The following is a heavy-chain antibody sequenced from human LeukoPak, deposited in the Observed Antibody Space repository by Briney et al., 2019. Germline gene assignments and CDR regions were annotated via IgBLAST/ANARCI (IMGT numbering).Heavy chain of an antibody. D-gene: IGHD3-22*01. CDR2: ISTYNGNT. J-gene: IGHJ4*02. V-gene: IGHV1-18*01. Sequence: GASVKVSCKASGYTFTSFGISWVRQAPGQGLEWMGWISTYNGNTNYAKKVQGRVTLTTDTSTSTAYMELRSLRSDDTAVYYCARDLSNDSRGYPGYWGQGTLVTVSS. CDR3: ARDLSNDSRGYPGY. CDR1: GYTFTSFG.